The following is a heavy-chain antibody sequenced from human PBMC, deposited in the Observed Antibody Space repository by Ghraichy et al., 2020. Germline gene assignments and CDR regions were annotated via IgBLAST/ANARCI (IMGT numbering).Heavy chain of an antibody. CDR1: GFTFSSYA. J-gene: IGHJ4*02. CDR2: ISGSGGST. Sequence: LSLTCAASGFTFSSYAMSWVRQAPGKGLEWVSAISGSGGSTYYADSVKGRFTISRDNSKNTLYLQMNSLRAEDTAVYYCAKRPIVVGFDYWGQGTLVTVSS. V-gene: IGHV3-23*01. CDR3: AKRPIVVGFDY. D-gene: IGHD2-2*01.